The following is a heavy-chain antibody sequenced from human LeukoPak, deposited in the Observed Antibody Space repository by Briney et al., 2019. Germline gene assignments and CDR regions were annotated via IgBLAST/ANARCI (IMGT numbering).Heavy chain of an antibody. J-gene: IGHJ4*02. V-gene: IGHV4-4*07. CDR2: IYISGST. CDR3: ARDRGTWNDDGFDY. D-gene: IGHD1-1*01. Sequence: PSETLSLTCTVSGGSISSYYWSWIRQPAGKGLEGMGRIYISGSTNYNPSLKSRVTMSVDTSKNQFSLKLSSVTAADTAVCYCARDRGTWNDDGFDYWGQGTLVTVSS. CDR1: GGSISSYY.